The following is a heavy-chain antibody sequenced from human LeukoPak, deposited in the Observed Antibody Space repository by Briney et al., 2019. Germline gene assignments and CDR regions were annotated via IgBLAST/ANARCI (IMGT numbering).Heavy chain of an antibody. V-gene: IGHV3-21*01. D-gene: IGHD4-17*01. Sequence: GGSLRLSCAASGFTFSSYSMNWVRQAPGKGLEWVSSISSSSGYIYYADSVKGRFNISRDNAKNSLYLKMNSLRAEDTAVYYCARDFPQTTVTIATTSDYWGQGTLVTVSS. CDR2: ISSSSGYI. J-gene: IGHJ4*02. CDR3: ARDFPQTTVTIATTSDY. CDR1: GFTFSSYS.